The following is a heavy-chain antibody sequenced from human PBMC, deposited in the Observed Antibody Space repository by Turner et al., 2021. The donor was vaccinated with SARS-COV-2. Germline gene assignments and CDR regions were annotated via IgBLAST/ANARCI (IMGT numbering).Heavy chain of an antibody. CDR1: GFTFSRYW. J-gene: IGHJ4*02. V-gene: IGHV3-7*01. Sequence: EVQLVESGGGLVQPGGSLRLYCAASGFTFSRYWMSWVRQAPGKGLDWVANIKQDGSEKHFVDSVKGRFTISRDNAKNSLSLQMNSLRAEDTAVYYCARSPGYYFDYWGQGTLVTVSS. CDR3: ARSPGYYFDY. D-gene: IGHD2-2*01. CDR2: IKQDGSEK.